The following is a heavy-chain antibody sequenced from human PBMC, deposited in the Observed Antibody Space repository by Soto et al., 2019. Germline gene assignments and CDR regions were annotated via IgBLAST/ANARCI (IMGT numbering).Heavy chain of an antibody. CDR1: GYTFTSYG. CDR2: ISAYNGNT. V-gene: IGHV1-18*01. J-gene: IGHJ4*02. Sequence: QVQLVQSGAEVKKPGASVKVSCKASGYTFTSYGISWVRQAPGQGLEWMGWISAYNGNTNYAQKLQGRATMTTDTSTSTAYMELRSLRSDDTAVYYCARLEGELLWFGELSPDKYYFDYWGQGTLVTVSS. D-gene: IGHD3-10*01. CDR3: ARLEGELLWFGELSPDKYYFDY.